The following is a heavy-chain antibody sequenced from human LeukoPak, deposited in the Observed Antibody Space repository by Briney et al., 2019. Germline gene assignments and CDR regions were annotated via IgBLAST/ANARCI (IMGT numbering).Heavy chain of an antibody. J-gene: IGHJ4*02. CDR3: AREMTSTTGFDY. D-gene: IGHD1-14*01. Sequence: GGSLRLSCAASGFTFSGYAIHWVRQAPGKGLGWVAFISYDGGSSYYADSVKGRFTISRDNSKNTLHLQMNSLRLEDTAVYYCAREMTSTTGFDYWGQGTLVTVSS. V-gene: IGHV3-30-3*01. CDR1: GFTFSGYA. CDR2: ISYDGGSS.